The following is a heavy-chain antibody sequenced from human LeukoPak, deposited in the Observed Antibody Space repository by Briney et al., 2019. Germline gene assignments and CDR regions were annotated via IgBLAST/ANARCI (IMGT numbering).Heavy chain of an antibody. Sequence: PGRSLRLSCAASGFTFDDYAMHWVRQAPGQGLEWVANIKEDGSATNYVDSVKGRFTISRDNAKNSLYLQMNSLRAEDTAVYYCAREIIGGATFLDLWGQGTLVTVSS. CDR1: GFTFDDYA. D-gene: IGHD1-26*01. J-gene: IGHJ4*02. CDR3: AREIIGGATFLDL. CDR2: IKEDGSAT. V-gene: IGHV3-7*01.